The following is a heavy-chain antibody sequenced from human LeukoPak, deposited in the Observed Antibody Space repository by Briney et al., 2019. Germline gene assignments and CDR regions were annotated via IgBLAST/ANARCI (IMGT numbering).Heavy chain of an antibody. CDR1: GFTFSTYS. CDR2: ISSSGTYI. Sequence: GGSLRLSCDASGFTFSTYSMNWVRQAPGKGLEWVSSISSSGTYIYYADSVKGRFTISRDNAKSSLYLQMNSLRAEDTAVYYCARDLITIFRGVNYWGQGTLVTVSS. CDR3: ARDLITIFRGVNY. J-gene: IGHJ4*02. V-gene: IGHV3-21*01. D-gene: IGHD3-10*01.